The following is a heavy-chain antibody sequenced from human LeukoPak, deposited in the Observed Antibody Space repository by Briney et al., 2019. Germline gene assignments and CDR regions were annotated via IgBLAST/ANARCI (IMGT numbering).Heavy chain of an antibody. Sequence: PSETLSLTCTVSGGSISSSRYYWGWIRQPPWKGLEWIVSIYYSGSTYYNPSLKCRVTISVGTSKNQFSLKLSSVPAADTAVYYCASEGRYWFDPWGPGTLVTVSS. CDR3: ASEGRYWFDP. CDR2: IYYSGST. J-gene: IGHJ5*02. D-gene: IGHD1-14*01. CDR1: GGSISSSRYY. V-gene: IGHV4-39*01.